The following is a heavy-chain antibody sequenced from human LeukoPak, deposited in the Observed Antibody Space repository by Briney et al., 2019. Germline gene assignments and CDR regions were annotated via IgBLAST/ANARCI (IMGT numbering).Heavy chain of an antibody. CDR2: INSDGSST. J-gene: IGHJ4*02. V-gene: IGHV3-74*01. CDR1: GFTFSSYW. Sequence: GGSLRLSCAASGFTFSSYWMHWVRQAPGKGLVWVSRINSDGSSTNYADSVKGRFTISRDNAKNTLYLQMNSLRAEDTAVYYCARLLDMVAAAQGYYFDYWGQGTLVTVSS. D-gene: IGHD6-13*01. CDR3: ARLLDMVAAAQGYYFDY.